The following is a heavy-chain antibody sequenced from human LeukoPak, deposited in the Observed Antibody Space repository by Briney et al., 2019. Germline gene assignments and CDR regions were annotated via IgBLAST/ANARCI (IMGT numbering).Heavy chain of an antibody. D-gene: IGHD3-9*01. V-gene: IGHV3-11*06. J-gene: IGHJ3*02. CDR1: GFTFSDYY. Sequence: GGSLRLSCAASGFTFSDYYMSWIRQAPGKGLEWVSYISSSSSYTNYADSVKGRFTISRDNAKNSLYLQMNSLRAEDTAVYYCARVIGGVRYFDWGKGAFDIWGQGTMVTVSS. CDR3: ARVIGGVRYFDWGKGAFDI. CDR2: ISSSSSYT.